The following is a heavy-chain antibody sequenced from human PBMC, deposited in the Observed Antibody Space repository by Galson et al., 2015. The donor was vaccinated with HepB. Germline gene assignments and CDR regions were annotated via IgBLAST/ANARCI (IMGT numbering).Heavy chain of an antibody. D-gene: IGHD3-10*01. CDR3: ARDWLWFGELSDY. CDR2: IYSGGST. CDR1: GFTVSSNY. Sequence: SLRLSCAASGFTVSSNYMSWVRQAPGKGLEWVSVIYSGGSTYYADSVKGRFTISRDNSKNTLYLQMNSLRAEDTAVYYCARDWLWFGELSDYWGQGTLVTVSS. V-gene: IGHV3-66*02. J-gene: IGHJ4*02.